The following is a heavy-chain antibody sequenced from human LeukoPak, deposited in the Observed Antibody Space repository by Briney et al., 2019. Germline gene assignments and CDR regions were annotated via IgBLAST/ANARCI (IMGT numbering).Heavy chain of an antibody. V-gene: IGHV4-39*01. D-gene: IGHD6-19*01. CDR3: ARAAFSGWYGDY. J-gene: IGHJ4*02. CDR2: IYYSGST. Sequence: KPSETLSLTCTVSGGSIITTSYYWAWIRQPPGKGLEWIGSIYYSGSTYYNPSLKSRVTISVDTSKNQFSLKLSSVTAADTAVYYCARAAFSGWYGDYWGQGTLVTVSS. CDR1: GGSIITTSYY.